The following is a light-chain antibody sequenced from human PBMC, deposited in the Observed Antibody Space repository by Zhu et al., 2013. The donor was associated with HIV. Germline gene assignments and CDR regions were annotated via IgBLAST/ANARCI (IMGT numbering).Light chain of an antibody. J-gene: IGLJ3*02. CDR3: SSYTSSNTWV. V-gene: IGLV2-14*01. CDR2: EVI. Sequence: QSALTQPASVSGSPGQSITISCTGTSSDVGGHNYVSWYQHHPDKAPKLIIYEVINRPSGVSNRFSGFKSGNTASLTISGLQAEDEADYYCSSYTSSNTWVFGGGTKLTVL. CDR1: SSDVGGHNY.